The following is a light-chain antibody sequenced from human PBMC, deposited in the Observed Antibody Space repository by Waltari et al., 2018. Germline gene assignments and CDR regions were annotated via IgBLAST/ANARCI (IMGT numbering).Light chain of an antibody. CDR2: GAS. CDR1: QSISSA. V-gene: IGKV3-15*01. Sequence: EIVMTQSPATLSVSPGERATLSCRASQSISSALAWYQQKPGQAPRLLIFGASTRATGIPARFSGRGSGTEFTLAISSLQSEDFAVYFCQQYNSWPRTFGQGTKVEIE. CDR3: QQYNSWPRT. J-gene: IGKJ1*01.